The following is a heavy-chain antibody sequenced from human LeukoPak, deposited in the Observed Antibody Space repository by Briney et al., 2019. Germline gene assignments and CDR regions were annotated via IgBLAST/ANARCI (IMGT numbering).Heavy chain of an antibody. CDR1: GYTLTSYY. CDR3: ARESYRINGYKTHFDY. D-gene: IGHD5-24*01. Sequence: ASVKVSCKASGYTLTSYYMHWVRQAPGQGLEWMGLINPRVGTTPSTQEFQGRVSIARDTSTSTVYMELSSLRSEDTAVYYCARESYRINGYKTHFDYWGQGTRVTVSS. J-gene: IGHJ4*02. V-gene: IGHV1-46*01. CDR2: INPRVGTT.